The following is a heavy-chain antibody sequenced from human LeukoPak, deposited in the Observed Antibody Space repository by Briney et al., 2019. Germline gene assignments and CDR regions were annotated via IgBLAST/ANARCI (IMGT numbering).Heavy chain of an antibody. CDR2: INHSGST. Sequence: SETLSLTCAVYGGSFSSYYWSWIRQPPGKGLEWIGEINHSGSTNYNPSLKSRVTISVDTSKNQFSLKLSSVTAADTAVYYCARGHTSSRLDYWGQGTLVTVSS. D-gene: IGHD6-13*01. J-gene: IGHJ4*02. CDR3: ARGHTSSRLDY. CDR1: GGSFSSYY. V-gene: IGHV4-34*01.